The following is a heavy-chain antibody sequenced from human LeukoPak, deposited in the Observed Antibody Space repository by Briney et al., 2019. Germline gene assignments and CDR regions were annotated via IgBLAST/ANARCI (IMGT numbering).Heavy chain of an antibody. CDR3: ARVSDNVHPRGFDP. V-gene: IGHV1-46*01. D-gene: IGHD2-15*01. CDR2: INPTDGST. J-gene: IGHJ5*02. Sequence: ASVKVSCKASGYSFTTYNVHWVRQAPGQGLEWMGIINPTDGSTSYAQNFQGRLTVTRDTSTSTVYMELSSLRSEDTAVYYCARVSDNVHPRGFDPWGQGTLVTVSS. CDR1: GYSFTTYN.